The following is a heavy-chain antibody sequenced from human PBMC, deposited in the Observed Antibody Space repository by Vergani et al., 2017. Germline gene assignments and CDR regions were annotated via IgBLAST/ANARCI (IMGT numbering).Heavy chain of an antibody. Sequence: QVQLQESGPGLVRPSQTLSLTCTVSGGSISSGSYYWSWFRQPAGKGLEWIGRFYTGGGTSYNPSLKSRVTISVETSKNQFSLQLRSVTAADTAVYYCARDPLYSTTWPFLLLEMDVLGQGTTVTVSS. D-gene: IGHD6-13*01. CDR2: FYTGGGT. V-gene: IGHV4-61*02. J-gene: IGHJ6*02. CDR1: GGSISSGSYY. CDR3: ARDPLYSTTWPFLLLEMDV.